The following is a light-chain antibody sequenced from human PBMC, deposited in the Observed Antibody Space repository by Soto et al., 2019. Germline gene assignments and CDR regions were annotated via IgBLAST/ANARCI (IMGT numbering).Light chain of an antibody. Sequence: DIQMTQSPSTLSASVGDRVTITCRASQSISSWLAWYQQKPGKAPKLLIYKASSLESGVPLRFSGSGSGTEFTLTISSLQPDDFATYYCQQYNSPITFGGGTKVEIK. V-gene: IGKV1-5*03. CDR1: QSISSW. CDR2: KAS. J-gene: IGKJ4*01. CDR3: QQYNSPIT.